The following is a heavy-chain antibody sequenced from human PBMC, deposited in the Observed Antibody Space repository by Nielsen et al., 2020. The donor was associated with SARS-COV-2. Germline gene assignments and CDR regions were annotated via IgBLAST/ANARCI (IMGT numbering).Heavy chain of an antibody. D-gene: IGHD3-9*01. CDR3: ARARDYDILTVDY. Sequence: SETLSLTYAVYGGSFSGYYWSWIRQPPGKGLEWIGEINHSGSTNYNPSLKSRVTISVDTSKNQFSLKLSSVTAADTAVYYCARARDYDILTVDYWGQGTLVTVSS. J-gene: IGHJ4*02. V-gene: IGHV4-34*01. CDR1: GGSFSGYY. CDR2: INHSGST.